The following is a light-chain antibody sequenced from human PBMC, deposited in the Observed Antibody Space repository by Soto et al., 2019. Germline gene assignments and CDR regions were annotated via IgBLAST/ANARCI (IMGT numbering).Light chain of an antibody. CDR2: EGS. J-gene: IGLJ1*01. CDR3: CSYAGSSTYV. Sequence: QSALTQPASVSGSHGQSITISCTGTSSDVGSYNLSSWYPESPGKAPKVMIYEGSKRPSGVSNRFSGSKSGSTASLTISGLKAEGEADYYCCSYAGSSTYVFGTGTKVTVL. V-gene: IGLV2-23*01. CDR1: SSDVGSYNL.